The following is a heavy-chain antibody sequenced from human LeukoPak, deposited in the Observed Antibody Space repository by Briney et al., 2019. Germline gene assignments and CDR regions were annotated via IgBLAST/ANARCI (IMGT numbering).Heavy chain of an antibody. V-gene: IGHV1-2*02. D-gene: IGHD3-16*01. CDR1: GYTFTGYY. J-gene: IGHJ5*02. CDR3: ARSESEGGWFAP. Sequence: ASVKVSCKASGYTFTGYYMHWVRQAPGQGLEWMGWINPNSGGTNYAQKFQGRVTMTRDTSISTAYMELSRLRSDDTAVYYCARSESEGGWFAPCGQGTLVTVSS. CDR2: INPNSGGT.